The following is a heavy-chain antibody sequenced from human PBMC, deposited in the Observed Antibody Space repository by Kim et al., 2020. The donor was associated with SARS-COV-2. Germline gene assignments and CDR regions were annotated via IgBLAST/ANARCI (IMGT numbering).Heavy chain of an antibody. CDR1: GFTFSSYG. D-gene: IGHD1-7*01. V-gene: IGHV3-30*18. CDR2: ISYDGSNK. CDR3: AKGLTGTTPSWFDP. J-gene: IGHJ5*02. Sequence: GGSLRLSCAASGFTFSSYGMHWVRQAPGKGLERVAVISYDGSNKYYADSVKGRVTISRDNSKNTLYLQMNSLRAEDTAVYYCAKGLTGTTPSWFDPWGQGTLVAVSS.